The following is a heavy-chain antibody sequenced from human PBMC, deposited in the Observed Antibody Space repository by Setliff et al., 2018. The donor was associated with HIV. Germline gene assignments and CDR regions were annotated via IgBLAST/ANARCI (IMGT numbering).Heavy chain of an antibody. CDR2: ISSSGSTI. CDR1: GFTFGDYA. J-gene: IGHJ3*02. D-gene: IGHD5-18*01. CDR3: VRDRGYSYGYREDAFDI. V-gene: IGHV3-48*03. Sequence: GGSLRLSCTASGFTFGDYAMNWVRQAPGKGLEWVSYISSSGSTIYYADSVKGRFTISRDNAKNSLYLQMNSLRAEDTAVYYCVRDRGYSYGYREDAFDIWGQGTMVTVSS.